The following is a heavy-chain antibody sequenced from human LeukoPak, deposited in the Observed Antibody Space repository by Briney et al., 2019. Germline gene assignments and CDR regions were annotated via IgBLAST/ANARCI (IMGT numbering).Heavy chain of an antibody. J-gene: IGHJ4*02. V-gene: IGHV3-30-3*01. CDR1: GFTFSSYA. CDR3: ARDAGGYSYGCGLDY. CDR2: ISYDGSNK. Sequence: GGSLRLSCAASGFTFSSYAMHWVRQAPGKGLEWVAVISYDGSNKYYADSVKGRFTISRDNSKNTLYLQMNSLRAEDTAVYYCARDAGGYSYGCGLDYWGQGTLVTVSS. D-gene: IGHD5-18*01.